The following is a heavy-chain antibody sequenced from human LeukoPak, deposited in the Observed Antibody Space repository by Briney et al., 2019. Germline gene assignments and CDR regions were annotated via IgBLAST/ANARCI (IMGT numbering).Heavy chain of an antibody. V-gene: IGHV3-23*01. D-gene: IGHD1-7*01. CDR3: ARDRWNWNYGAANYFDY. CDR2: ISGSGGST. J-gene: IGHJ4*02. Sequence: SGGSLRLSCAASGFTFSSYSMNWVRQAPGKGLEWVSAISGSGGSTYYADSVKGQFTISRDNSKNTLYLQMNSLRAEDTAVYYCARDRWNWNYGAANYFDYWGQGTLVTVSS. CDR1: GFTFSSYS.